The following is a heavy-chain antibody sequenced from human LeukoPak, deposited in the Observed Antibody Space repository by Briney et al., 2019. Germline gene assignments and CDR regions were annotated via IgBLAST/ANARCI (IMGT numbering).Heavy chain of an antibody. CDR2: IIPIFGTA. J-gene: IGHJ4*02. D-gene: IGHD1-7*01. Sequence: ASVKVSCKASGGTFSSCAISWVRQAPGQGLEWMGGIIPIFGTANYAQKFQGRVTITTDESTSTAYMELSSLRSEDTAVYYCARDLTGTILEYWGQGTLVTVSS. CDR1: GGTFSSCA. V-gene: IGHV1-69*05. CDR3: ARDLTGTILEY.